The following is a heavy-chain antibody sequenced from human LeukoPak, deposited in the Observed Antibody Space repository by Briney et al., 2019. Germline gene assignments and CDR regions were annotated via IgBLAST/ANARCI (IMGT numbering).Heavy chain of an antibody. V-gene: IGHV4-34*01. D-gene: IGHD2-21*01. CDR2: INHSGST. Sequence: SETLSLTCAVYGGSFSGYYWSWIRQPPGKGLEWIGEINHSGSTNYNPSLKSRVTISVDTSKNQFSLKLTSVTAADTAVYYCARISMGLAPVDHWGQGTLVTVSS. J-gene: IGHJ4*02. CDR3: ARISMGLAPVDH. CDR1: GGSFSGYY.